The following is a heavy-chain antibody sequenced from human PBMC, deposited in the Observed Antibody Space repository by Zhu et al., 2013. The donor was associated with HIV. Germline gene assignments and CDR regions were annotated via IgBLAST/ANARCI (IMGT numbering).Heavy chain of an antibody. D-gene: IGHD6-13*01. Sequence: QVQLVQSGAEVKKPGASVKVSCKASGYTFTGYYMHWVRQAPGQGLEWMGWINPNSGGTNYAQKFQGWVTMTRDTSISTAYMELSRLRSDDTAVYYCARAGGAAGHRVTYYYYGMDVWGQGTTVTVSS. V-gene: IGHV1-2*04. CDR2: INPNSGGT. J-gene: IGHJ6*02. CDR3: ARAGGAAGHRVTYYYYGMDV. CDR1: GYTFTGYY.